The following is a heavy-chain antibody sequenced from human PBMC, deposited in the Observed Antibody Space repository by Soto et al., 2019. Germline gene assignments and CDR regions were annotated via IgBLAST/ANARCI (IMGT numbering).Heavy chain of an antibody. CDR2: ISSNGDNT. CDR3: VKGRCRTTTCYTVFLDF. Sequence: LRLSCSASWFDFKNYAMHCFRQSPGKGPEYFSCISSNGDNTYYADSLKYRITISRDNSNNAVYLQLSSLTTADTSVYHCVKGRCRTTTCYTVFLDFWGRGTLVTVSS. V-gene: IGHV3-64D*06. CDR1: WFDFKNYA. D-gene: IGHD2-2*01. J-gene: IGHJ4*02.